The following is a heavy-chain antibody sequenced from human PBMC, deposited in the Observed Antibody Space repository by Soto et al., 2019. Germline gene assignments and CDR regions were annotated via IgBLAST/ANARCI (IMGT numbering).Heavy chain of an antibody. J-gene: IGHJ5*02. CDR2: IYYSGST. CDR1: GGSISSSSYY. CDR3: ASSGGHWFDP. V-gene: IGHV4-39*01. D-gene: IGHD1-1*01. Sequence: SETLSLTCTVSGGSISSSSYYWGWIRQPPGKGLEGIGSIYYSGSTYYNPSLKSRVTISVDTSKNQFSLKLSSVTAADTAVYYCASSGGHWFDPWGQGTLVTVSS.